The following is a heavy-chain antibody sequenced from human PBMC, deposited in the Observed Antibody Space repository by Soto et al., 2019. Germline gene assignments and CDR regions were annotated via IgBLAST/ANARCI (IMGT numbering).Heavy chain of an antibody. Sequence: GGSLRLSCAASGFAFSSYAMSWIRQAPGKGLEWVSYIDNSGTIKYYADSVKGRFTISRDNTKNSLPLQMNSLGAEDTTIYYCARIEGDCSGGSCYSGGFDYWGQGALVTAPQ. CDR2: IDNSGTIK. V-gene: IGHV3-11*01. D-gene: IGHD2-15*01. CDR3: ARIEGDCSGGSCYSGGFDY. J-gene: IGHJ4*02. CDR1: GFAFSSYA.